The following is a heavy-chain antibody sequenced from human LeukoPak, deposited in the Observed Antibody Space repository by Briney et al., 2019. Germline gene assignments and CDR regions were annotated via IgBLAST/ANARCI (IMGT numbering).Heavy chain of an antibody. V-gene: IGHV3-11*01. D-gene: IGHD1-26*01. J-gene: IGHJ4*02. Sequence: GSLRLSCAASGFSFSDLYMFWIRQAPGIGLEWISYIGTRSNPIYYADSVKGRFTISRDDAKNSLYLQMNSLRDEDTAVYFCAREARGSGRDFDYWGQGILVTVSS. CDR2: IGTRSNPI. CDR1: GFSFSDLY. CDR3: AREARGSGRDFDY.